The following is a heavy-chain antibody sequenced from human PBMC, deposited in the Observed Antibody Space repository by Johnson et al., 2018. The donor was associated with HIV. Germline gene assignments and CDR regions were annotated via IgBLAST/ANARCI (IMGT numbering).Heavy chain of an antibody. Sequence: VQLVESGGGLVQPGGSLRLSCAASRFTFTSYWMSWVRQAPGKGLEWVANIKQDGSEKYYVDSVKGRFTISRDNAKNSLSLQMNSLRAEDTAVYYCATARRAIDVWGQGTMVTVSS. D-gene: IGHD6-6*01. CDR2: IKQDGSEK. CDR1: RFTFTSYW. CDR3: ATARRAIDV. V-gene: IGHV3-7*01. J-gene: IGHJ3*01.